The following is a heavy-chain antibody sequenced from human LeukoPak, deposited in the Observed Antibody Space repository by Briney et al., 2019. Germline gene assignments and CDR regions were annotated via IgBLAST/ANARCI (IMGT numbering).Heavy chain of an antibody. CDR3: TKDRSGRETGNQRDDY. J-gene: IGHJ4*02. D-gene: IGHD1-14*01. Sequence: GGSLRLSCAASGFTFSSYAMHWVRQAPGKGLEWVAVISYDGSNKYYADSVKGRFTISRDNSRNTLYLQMNSLRVDDTAVYFCTKDRSGRETGNQRDDYWGQGTLVTVSS. CDR1: GFTFSSYA. CDR2: ISYDGSNK. V-gene: IGHV3-30*04.